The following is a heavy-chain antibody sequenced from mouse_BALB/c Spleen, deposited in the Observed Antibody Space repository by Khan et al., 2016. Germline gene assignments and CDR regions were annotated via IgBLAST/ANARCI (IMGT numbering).Heavy chain of an antibody. CDR2: IDPANGNT. CDR1: GFNIKDTY. J-gene: IGHJ4*01. CDR3: ARSNYCNYVEGYTMDY. V-gene: IGHV14-3*02. Sequence: VRLQQSGAELVKPGASVKLSCTASGFNIKDTYMHWVKQRPEQGLEWLGRIDPANGNTKYDPQFQGKATITADTSSNTAYLQISSLTSEDTTVYYCARSNYCNYVEGYTMDYWGQGTSVTVSS. D-gene: IGHD2-1*01.